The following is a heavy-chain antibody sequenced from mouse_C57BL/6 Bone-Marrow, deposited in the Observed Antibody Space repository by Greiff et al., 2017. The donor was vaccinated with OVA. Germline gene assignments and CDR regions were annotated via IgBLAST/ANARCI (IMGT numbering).Heavy chain of an antibody. V-gene: IGHV1-50*01. D-gene: IGHD1-1*01. CDR3: AREEYYGRSPYWYFDV. CDR2: IDPSDSYT. CDR1: GYTFTSYW. Sequence: VQLQQPGAELVKPGASVKLSCKASGYTFTSYWMQWVKQRPGQGLEWIGEIDPSDSYTNYNQKFKGKATLTVDTSSSTAYMQLSSLTSENSAVYYCAREEYYGRSPYWYFDVWGTGTTVTVSS. J-gene: IGHJ1*03.